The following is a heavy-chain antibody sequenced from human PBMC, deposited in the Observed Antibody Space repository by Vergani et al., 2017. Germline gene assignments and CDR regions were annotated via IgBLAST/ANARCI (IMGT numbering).Heavy chain of an antibody. Sequence: QVQLVQSGAEVKKPGSSVKVSCKASGGTFSSYAISWVRQAPGQGLEWRGGIIPIFGTANYAQKFQGRVTITADESTSTAYMELSSLRSEDTAVYYCARMKVRDFWSGNWFDPWGQGTLVTVSS. D-gene: IGHD3-3*01. CDR3: ARMKVRDFWSGNWFDP. CDR1: GGTFSSYA. J-gene: IGHJ5*02. CDR2: IIPIFGTA. V-gene: IGHV1-69*01.